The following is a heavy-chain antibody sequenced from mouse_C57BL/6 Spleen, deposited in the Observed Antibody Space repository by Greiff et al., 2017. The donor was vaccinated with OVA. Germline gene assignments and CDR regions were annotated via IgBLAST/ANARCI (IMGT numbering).Heavy chain of an antibody. J-gene: IGHJ2*01. CDR3: ARIYYDYDGNYFDY. CDR2: IDPSDSYT. V-gene: IGHV1-50*01. Sequence: QVQLQQPGAELVKPGASVKLSCKASGYTFTSYWMQWVKQRPGQGLEWIGEIDPSDSYTNYNQKFKGKATLTVDTSSSTAYMQLSSLTSEDSAVYYCARIYYDYDGNYFDYWGQGTTLTVSS. CDR1: GYTFTSYW. D-gene: IGHD2-4*01.